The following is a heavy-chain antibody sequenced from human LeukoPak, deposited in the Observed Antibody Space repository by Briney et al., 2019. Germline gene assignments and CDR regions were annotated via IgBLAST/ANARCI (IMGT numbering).Heavy chain of an antibody. Sequence: PSETLSLTGAVSGGSISSSNWWSWVRQPPGKGLEWIGEIYHSGSTNYNPSLKSRVTISVDKSKNQFSLKLSSLTAPDPPVYYFARNSPPPIWGQGTLVTVSS. CDR3: ARNSPPPI. V-gene: IGHV4-4*02. D-gene: IGHD5-18*01. CDR1: GGSISSSNW. J-gene: IGHJ4*02. CDR2: IYHSGST.